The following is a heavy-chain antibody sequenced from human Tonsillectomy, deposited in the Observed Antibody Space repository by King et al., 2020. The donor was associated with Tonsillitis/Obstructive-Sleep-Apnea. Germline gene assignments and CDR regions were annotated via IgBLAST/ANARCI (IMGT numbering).Heavy chain of an antibody. CDR3: TTDRIWRDTEVGRYSYYMDV. CDR2: IKSKPDGGTT. D-gene: IGHD2/OR15-2a*01. J-gene: IGHJ6*03. V-gene: IGHV3-15*01. CDR1: GITFSNAW. Sequence: VQLVESGGGLVKPGGSLRLSCAVSGITFSNAWMSWVRQAPGKGLEWVGRIKSKPDGGTTDYAAPIKGRFTISRDDSKNTLYLQMNSLKTDDTAVYYCTTDRIWRDTEVGRYSYYMDVWGKGTTVTVSS.